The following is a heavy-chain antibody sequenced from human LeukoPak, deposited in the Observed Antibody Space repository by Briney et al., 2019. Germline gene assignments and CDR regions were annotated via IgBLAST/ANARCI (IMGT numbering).Heavy chain of an antibody. CDR2: IYSGGST. Sequence: PGGSLRLSCAASGFTVSSNYMSWVRQAPGKGLEWVSVIYSGGSTYYADSVKGRCTISRDNSKNTLYLQMNSLRAEDTAVYYCARVKHYYDSSGFDYWGQGTLVTVSS. D-gene: IGHD3-22*01. CDR3: ARVKHYYDSSGFDY. J-gene: IGHJ4*02. V-gene: IGHV3-53*01. CDR1: GFTVSSNY.